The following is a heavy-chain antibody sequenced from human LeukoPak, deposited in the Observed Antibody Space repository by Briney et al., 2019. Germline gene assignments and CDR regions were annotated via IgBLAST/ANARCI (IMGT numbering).Heavy chain of an antibody. V-gene: IGHV1-2*02. J-gene: IGHJ4*02. D-gene: IGHD1-26*01. Sequence: ASVKVSCKASGYTFTGYYMHWVRQAPGQGLEWMEWINPNSGGTNYAQKFQGRVTMTRDTSISTAYMELSRLRSDDTAVYYCARRRSGGIRSGFNYWGQGTLVTVSS. CDR3: ARRRSGGIRSGFNY. CDR2: INPNSGGT. CDR1: GYTFTGYY.